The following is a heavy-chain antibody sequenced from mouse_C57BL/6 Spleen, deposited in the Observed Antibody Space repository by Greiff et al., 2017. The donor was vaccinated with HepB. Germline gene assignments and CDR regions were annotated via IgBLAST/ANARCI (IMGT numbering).Heavy chain of an antibody. CDR1: GYTFTSYG. Sequence: VQLQQSGAELARPGASVKLSCKASGYTFTSYGISWVKQRTGQGLEWIGEIYPRSGNTYYNEKFKGKATLTADKSSSTAYMKLRSLTSEDSAVYFCARRGYGIYAMDYWGQGTSVTVSS. D-gene: IGHD1-1*01. CDR3: ARRGYGIYAMDY. CDR2: IYPRSGNT. V-gene: IGHV1-81*01. J-gene: IGHJ4*01.